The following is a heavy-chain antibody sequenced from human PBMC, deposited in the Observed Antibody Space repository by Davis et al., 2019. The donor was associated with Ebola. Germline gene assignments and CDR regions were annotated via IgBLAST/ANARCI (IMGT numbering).Heavy chain of an antibody. V-gene: IGHV4-59*12. D-gene: IGHD2-8*01. CDR3: ARSKYCTNGVCYGDYFDY. J-gene: IGHJ4*02. CDR2: IYYSGST. CDR1: GGSISSYY. Sequence: SETLSLTCTLSGGSISSYYWSWIRQPPGKGLEWIGYIYYSGSTNYNPSLKSRVTISIDTSKNQFSLKLSSVTAADTAVYYCARSKYCTNGVCYGDYFDYWGQGTLVTVSS.